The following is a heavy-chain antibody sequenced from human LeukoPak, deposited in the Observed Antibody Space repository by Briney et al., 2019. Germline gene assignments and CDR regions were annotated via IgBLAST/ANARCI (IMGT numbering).Heavy chain of an antibody. Sequence: GESLKISCKGSGYSFTSYWIGWVRQMPGKGLEWMGIMYPGDSDTRYRPSFQGQVTISAGKSISTAYLQWSSLKASDTAMYYCARRGQRDYFDYWGQGTLVTVSS. V-gene: IGHV5-51*01. CDR2: MYPGDSDT. CDR3: ARRGQRDYFDY. CDR1: GYSFTSYW. J-gene: IGHJ4*02.